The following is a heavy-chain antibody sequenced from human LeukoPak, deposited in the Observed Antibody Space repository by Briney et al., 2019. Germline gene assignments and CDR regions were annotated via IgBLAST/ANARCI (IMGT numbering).Heavy chain of an antibody. D-gene: IGHD2-15*01. CDR1: SGSISSSTYY. V-gene: IGHV4-39*07. CDR2: IYYSGST. CDR3: ARGGYSSPFDY. J-gene: IGHJ4*02. Sequence: SETLSLTCTVSSGSISSSTYYWGWIRQPPGKGLEWIGSIYYSGSTYYNPSLKSRVTISVDTSKNQFSLKLSSVTAADTAVYYCARGGYSSPFDYWGQGTLVTVSS.